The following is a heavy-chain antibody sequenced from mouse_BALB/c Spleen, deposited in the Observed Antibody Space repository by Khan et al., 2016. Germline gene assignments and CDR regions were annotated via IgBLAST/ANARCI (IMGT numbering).Heavy chain of an antibody. D-gene: IGHD1-3*01. CDR3: GEEQSSCAY. J-gene: IGHJ3*01. Sequence: EVKLLESGPGLVKPSQSLSLTCTVTGYSITGDYPWNWIRQSPGNKLEWIGHISNSGSTSYNPYLKRRIAITRVTSKNHSFLRLNSVNTEDTATYYCGEEQSSCAYWGEGPLVTVS. V-gene: IGHV3-2*02. CDR2: ISNSGST. CDR1: GYSITGDYP.